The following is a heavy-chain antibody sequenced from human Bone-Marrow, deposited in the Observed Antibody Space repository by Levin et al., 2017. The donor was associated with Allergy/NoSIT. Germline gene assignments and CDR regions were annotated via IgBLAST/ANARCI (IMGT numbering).Heavy chain of an antibody. Sequence: SQTLSLTCTVSGGSISSSSYYWGWIRQPPGKGLEWIGSIYYSGSTYYNPSLKSRVTISVDTSKNQFSLKLSSVTAADTAVYYCARRSSIAARSPFDYWGQGTLVTVSS. CDR1: GGSISSSSYY. J-gene: IGHJ4*02. V-gene: IGHV4-39*01. D-gene: IGHD6-6*01. CDR2: IYYSGST. CDR3: ARRSSIAARSPFDY.